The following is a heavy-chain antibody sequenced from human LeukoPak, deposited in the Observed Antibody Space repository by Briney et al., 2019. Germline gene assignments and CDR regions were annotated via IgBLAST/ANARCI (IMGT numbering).Heavy chain of an antibody. CDR2: IRNDESDR. V-gene: IGHV3-30*02. CDR1: GFIFRDYG. CDR3: AIYDSRGDFDY. D-gene: IGHD3-22*01. J-gene: IGHJ4*02. Sequence: GGSLRLSCAASGFIFRDYGMHWVRQAPGKGLEWVAFIRNDESDRDHADSVKGRFTIPRDNSKNTLYLQMNSLRPEDTGVYYCAIYDSRGDFDYWGQGTQVTVSA.